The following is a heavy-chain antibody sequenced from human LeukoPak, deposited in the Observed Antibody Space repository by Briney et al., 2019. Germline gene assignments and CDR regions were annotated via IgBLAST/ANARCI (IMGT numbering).Heavy chain of an antibody. V-gene: IGHV3-66*01. CDR3: AKDRRAAAAHFDY. D-gene: IGHD6-25*01. CDR1: GFTVSSNY. Sequence: PGGSLRLSCAASGFTVSSNYMSWVRQAPGKGLEWVSVIYSGGSTYYADSVKGRFTISRDNSKNTLYLQMNSLRAEDTAVYYCAKDRRAAAAHFDYWGQGTLVTVSS. CDR2: IYSGGST. J-gene: IGHJ4*02.